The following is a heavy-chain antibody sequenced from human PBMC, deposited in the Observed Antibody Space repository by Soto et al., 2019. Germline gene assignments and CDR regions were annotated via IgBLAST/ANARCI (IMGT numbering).Heavy chain of an antibody. CDR2: IIPIFGTA. CDR3: ASAPYSYSSSPFDY. CDR1: GGTFSSYA. D-gene: IGHD6-13*01. V-gene: IGHV1-69*01. Sequence: QVQLVQSGAEVKKPGSSVKFSCKASGGTFSSYAISWVRQAPGQGLEWMGGIIPIFGTANYAQKFQGRVTITADESTSTAYMELSSLRSEDTAVYYCASAPYSYSSSPFDYWGQGTLVTVSS. J-gene: IGHJ4*02.